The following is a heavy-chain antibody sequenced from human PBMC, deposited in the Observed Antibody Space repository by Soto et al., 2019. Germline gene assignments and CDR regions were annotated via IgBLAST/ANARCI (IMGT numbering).Heavy chain of an antibody. V-gene: IGHV4-31*03. CDR3: AREGRDGYNLDDY. D-gene: IGHD5-12*01. Sequence: QVQLQESGPGLVKPSQTLSLTCTVSGGSISSGGYYWSWIRQHPGKGLEWIGYIYYSGSTYYNPSLKSRVTISVDTSKTQFSLKLSSVTAADTAVYYCAREGRDGYNLDDYWGQGTLVTVSS. J-gene: IGHJ4*02. CDR1: GGSISSGGYY. CDR2: IYYSGST.